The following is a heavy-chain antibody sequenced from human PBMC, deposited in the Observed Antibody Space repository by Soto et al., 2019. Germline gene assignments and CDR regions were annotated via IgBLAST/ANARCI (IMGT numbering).Heavy chain of an antibody. V-gene: IGHV1-69*08. D-gene: IGHD1-1*01. J-gene: IGHJ6*04. CDR1: GDILSGYT. CDR2: IIPIIGAP. Sequence: VQLEQSGAEVKKPGSSVKVSCTSSGDILSGYTFSWVRQAPGQGLEWMGRIIPIIGAPFVTQKFQDRVAFTADRSTNTVYMELRSLTSEDTAVYYCARVSATTEWTRGMDVWGKGTTVTVSS. CDR3: ARVSATTEWTRGMDV.